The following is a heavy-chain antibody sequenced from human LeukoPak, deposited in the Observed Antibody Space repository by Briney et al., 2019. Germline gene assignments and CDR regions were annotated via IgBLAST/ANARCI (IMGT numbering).Heavy chain of an antibody. V-gene: IGHV4-61*02. J-gene: IGHJ4*02. Sequence: ASETLSLTCTVSGGSISSGSYYWSWIRQPAGKGLEWIGRIYTSGSTNYNPSLKSRVTISVDTSKSQFSLKLSSVTAADTAVYYCARSPIVGATHFACWGQGTLVTVSS. CDR3: ARSPIVGATHFAC. CDR2: IYTSGST. CDR1: GGSISSGSYY. D-gene: IGHD1-26*01.